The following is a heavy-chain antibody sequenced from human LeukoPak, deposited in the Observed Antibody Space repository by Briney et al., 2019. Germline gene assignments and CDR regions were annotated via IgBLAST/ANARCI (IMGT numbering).Heavy chain of an antibody. Sequence: PGGSLRLSCAASGFTFSSYWMHWVRQAPGKGLVWVSRINGDGSSTSYADSVKGRFTISRDNSKNTLYLQLNSLRPEDTAVYYCAKDADTATIIYWYFDLWGRGTLVTVSS. CDR3: AKDADTATIIYWYFDL. CDR2: INGDGSST. J-gene: IGHJ2*01. V-gene: IGHV3-74*01. D-gene: IGHD5-18*01. CDR1: GFTFSSYW.